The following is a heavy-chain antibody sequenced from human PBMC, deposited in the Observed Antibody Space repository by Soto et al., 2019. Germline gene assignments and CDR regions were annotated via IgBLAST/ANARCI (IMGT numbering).Heavy chain of an antibody. V-gene: IGHV3-48*03. J-gene: IGHJ4*02. Sequence: GGSLRLSCAASGFTFSSYEMNWVRQAPGKGLEWVSYISSSGSTIYYADSVKGRFTISRDNAKNSLYLQMNSLRAEDTAVYYCARSYYGSGSRGYFDYWGQGTLVTVSS. D-gene: IGHD3-10*01. CDR3: ARSYYGSGSRGYFDY. CDR1: GFTFSSYE. CDR2: ISSSGSTI.